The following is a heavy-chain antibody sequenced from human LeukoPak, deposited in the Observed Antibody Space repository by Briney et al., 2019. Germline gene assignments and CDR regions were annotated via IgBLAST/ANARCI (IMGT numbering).Heavy chain of an antibody. CDR3: AAPGVPAATYYFDY. J-gene: IGHJ4*02. D-gene: IGHD2-2*01. CDR2: IRYDGSNK. Sequence: PGRSLRLSCAASGFTFSSYGMHWVRQAPGKGLDWVAFIRYDGSNKYYADSVKGRFTISRDNSKNTVYLQMNSLRAEDTAVYYCAAPGVPAATYYFDYWGQGTLVTVSS. CDR1: GFTFSSYG. V-gene: IGHV3-30*02.